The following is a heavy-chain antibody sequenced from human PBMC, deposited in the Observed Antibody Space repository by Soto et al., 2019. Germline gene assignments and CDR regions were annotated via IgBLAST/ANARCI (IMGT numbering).Heavy chain of an antibody. V-gene: IGHV3-23*01. CDR1: GFASNNYA. CDR3: AKAVGASFDY. D-gene: IGHD1-26*01. Sequence: EVQLLESGGGLVQPGGSLRLSCEASGFASNNYALTWVRQAPGKGLEWVSSISGSGATTYYADSVKGRFTLSRDNSQNTLYLQMNSLRAEDTAVYYCAKAVGASFDYWGQGTLVTVSS. J-gene: IGHJ4*02. CDR2: ISGSGATT.